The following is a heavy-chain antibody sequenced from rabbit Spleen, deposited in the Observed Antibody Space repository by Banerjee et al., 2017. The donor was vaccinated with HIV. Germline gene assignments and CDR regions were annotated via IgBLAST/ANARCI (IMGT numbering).Heavy chain of an antibody. CDR1: GFSFSSNW. D-gene: IGHD1-1*01. CDR3: ARNYVNAFDP. J-gene: IGHJ2*01. CDR2: IDTNDGDT. V-gene: IGHV1S45*01. Sequence: LEESGGGLVKPGGTLTLTCTVSGFSFSSNWICWVRQAPGKGLEWIACIDTNDGDTDYANWPKGRFTISKTSSTTVTLQMTSLTAADTATYFCARNYVNAFDPWGQGTLVTGS.